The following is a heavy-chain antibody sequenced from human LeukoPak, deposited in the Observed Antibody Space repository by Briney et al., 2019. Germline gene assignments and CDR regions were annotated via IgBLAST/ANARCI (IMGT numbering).Heavy chain of an antibody. CDR3: ARDSFGGSCSGGSCYSWSDP. V-gene: IGHV3-64*01. CDR2: INNDGGIT. CDR1: GFSFSSHA. J-gene: IGHJ5*02. Sequence: GGSLRLSCAASGFSFSSHAMHWVRQAPGKGLEYVAAINNDGGITYYARSVKGRFSISRDNSKNTLFLQMGSLSPDDTAVYYCARDSFGGSCSGGSCYSWSDPWGQGTPATISS. D-gene: IGHD2-15*01.